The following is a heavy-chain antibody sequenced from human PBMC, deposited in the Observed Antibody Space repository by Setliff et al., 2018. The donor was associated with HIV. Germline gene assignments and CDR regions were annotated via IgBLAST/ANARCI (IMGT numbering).Heavy chain of an antibody. D-gene: IGHD3-9*01. Sequence: ASVKVSCKASGYTFTDYYMHWVQQAPAKGLEWMGRVDPKNGDTIYAEKLRGRVTITADTSTDTAYMELGSLRSEDTAIYYCVRAFDQDFHNWGQGTVVTVSS. CDR1: GYTFTDYY. CDR3: VRAFDQDFHN. V-gene: IGHV1-69-2*01. J-gene: IGHJ1*01. CDR2: VDPKNGDT.